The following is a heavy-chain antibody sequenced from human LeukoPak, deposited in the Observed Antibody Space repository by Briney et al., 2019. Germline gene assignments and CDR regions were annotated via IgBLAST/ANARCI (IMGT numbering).Heavy chain of an antibody. CDR2: INHSGST. CDR1: GGSFSGYY. V-gene: IGHV4-34*01. Sequence: PSETLSLTCAVYGGSFSGYYWSWIRQPPGKGLEWIGEINHSGSTNYNPSLKSRVTISVDTSKNQFSLKLSSVTAADTAVYYCASDYGDYDLRHWGQGTLVTVSS. J-gene: IGHJ4*02. D-gene: IGHD4-17*01. CDR3: ASDYGDYDLRH.